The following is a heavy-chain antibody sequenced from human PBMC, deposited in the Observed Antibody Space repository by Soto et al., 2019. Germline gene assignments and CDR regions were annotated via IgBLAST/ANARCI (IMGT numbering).Heavy chain of an antibody. Sequence: GGSLRLSCEGSGFAFGAFDMHWVRQPTGKGLEWVSTIGTAGDTYYAVSVKGRFTISRDNAKNSLSLQMNTLRVGDTALYFCARGQEVGAHFFDSWGQGTQVTVSS. D-gene: IGHD2-15*01. CDR1: GFAFGAFD. J-gene: IGHJ4*02. CDR2: IGTAGDT. CDR3: ARGQEVGAHFFDS. V-gene: IGHV3-13*01.